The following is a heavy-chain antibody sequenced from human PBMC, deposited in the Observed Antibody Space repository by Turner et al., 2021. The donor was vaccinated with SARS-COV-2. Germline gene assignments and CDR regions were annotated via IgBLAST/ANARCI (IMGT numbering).Heavy chain of an antibody. Sequence: QPVETGGGLIRPWGSLRLACEASGLTVSSNYMSWFRQAPGKGLEWVTLFSGGYTNYCAAAVKGGFTIFRDKPKNTTSLQMSTLLADHTDVYYCARDDPVGGMEVCGQGTTVTVSS. CDR2: FSGGYTN. J-gene: IGHJ6*01. CDR1: GLTVSSNY. D-gene: IGHD2-2*01. CDR3: ARDDPVGGMEV. V-gene: IGHV3-53*02.